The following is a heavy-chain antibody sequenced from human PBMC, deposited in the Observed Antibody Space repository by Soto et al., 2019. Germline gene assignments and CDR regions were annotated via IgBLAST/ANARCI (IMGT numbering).Heavy chain of an antibody. CDR2: IHKNGSEK. V-gene: IGHV3-7*01. CDR3: SRSLNS. J-gene: IGHJ4*02. CDR1: GFTLSTFW. Sequence: GGSLRLSCAASGFTLSTFWMDWARQTPGKGLEWVANIHKNGSEKNYVDSVKGRFTIYRDNDQHSLYLQMSSLTAEDSALYYCSRSLNSWGQGTLVTGSS.